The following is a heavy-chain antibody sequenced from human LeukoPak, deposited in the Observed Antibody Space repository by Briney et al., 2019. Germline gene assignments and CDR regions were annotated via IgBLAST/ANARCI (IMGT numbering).Heavy chain of an antibody. J-gene: IGHJ4*02. CDR2: INHSGST. Sequence: SETLSLTCAVYGGSFSGYYWSWIRQPPGKGLEWIGEINHSGSTNYNPSLMSRVTISMDTSKNQFSLKLTSVTAADTAVYYCARVSLAVAGVQSYYFDYWGQGTLVTVSS. D-gene: IGHD6-19*01. CDR1: GGSFSGYY. V-gene: IGHV4-34*01. CDR3: ARVSLAVAGVQSYYFDY.